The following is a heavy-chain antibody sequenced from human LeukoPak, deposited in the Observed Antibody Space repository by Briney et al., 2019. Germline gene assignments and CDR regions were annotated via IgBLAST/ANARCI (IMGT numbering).Heavy chain of an antibody. D-gene: IGHD6-19*01. J-gene: IGHJ6*02. CDR2: INHSGST. CDR3: ARVFDPYIAVAGPYYYGMDV. CDR1: GGSISSGGYY. Sequence: SETLSLTCAVSGGSISSGGYYWSWIRQPPGKGLEWIGEINHSGSTNYNPSLKSRVTISVDTSKNQFSLKLSSVTAADTAVYYCARVFDPYIAVAGPYYYGMDVWGQGTTVTVSS. V-gene: IGHV4-34*01.